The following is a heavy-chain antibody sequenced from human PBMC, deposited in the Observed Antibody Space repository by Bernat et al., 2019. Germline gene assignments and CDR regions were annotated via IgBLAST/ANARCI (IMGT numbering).Heavy chain of an antibody. CDR1: GGSISSSSYY. CDR2: IYYSGTT. D-gene: IGHD3-10*01. V-gene: IGHV4-39*01. Sequence: QLQLQESGPGLVKPSETLSLTCTVSGGSISSSSYYWGWIRQPPGKGLEWIGSIYYSGTTYYNPSLKSRVTISVDTSKNQFSLKLSSVTAADTAVYYCARQAGYYYGSGTYYNGNFDYWGQGTLVIVSS. CDR3: ARQAGYYYGSGTYYNGNFDY. J-gene: IGHJ4*02.